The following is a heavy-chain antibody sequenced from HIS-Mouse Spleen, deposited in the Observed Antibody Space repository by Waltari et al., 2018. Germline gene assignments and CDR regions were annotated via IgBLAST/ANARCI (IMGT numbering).Heavy chain of an antibody. CDR1: GGSISSGGYY. CDR2: SYYRGTT. CDR3: ARSPYYDFWSGYSDNWFDP. D-gene: IGHD3-3*01. Sequence: QVQLQESGPGLVKPSQTLSLTCTVSGGSISSGGYYWSWIRQHPGQGLEWIGYSYYRGTTYYNPSIKSRWTISVETSKNQFSLKLSSVTAADTAVYYCARSPYYDFWSGYSDNWFDPWGQGTLVTVSS. V-gene: IGHV4-31*03. J-gene: IGHJ5*02.